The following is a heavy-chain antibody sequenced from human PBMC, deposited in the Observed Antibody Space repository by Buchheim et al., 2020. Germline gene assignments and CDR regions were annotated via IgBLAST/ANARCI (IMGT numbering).Heavy chain of an antibody. V-gene: IGHV3-30-3*01. D-gene: IGHD6-6*01. Sequence: QVQLVESGGGVVQPGRSLRLSCAASGFTFSSYAMHWVRQAPGKGLEWVAVISYDGSNKYYADSVKGRFTISRDNSKNTLYLQMNSLRAEDTAVYYCARVLEQLVGVFDYWGQGTL. CDR1: GFTFSSYA. CDR3: ARVLEQLVGVFDY. CDR2: ISYDGSNK. J-gene: IGHJ4*02.